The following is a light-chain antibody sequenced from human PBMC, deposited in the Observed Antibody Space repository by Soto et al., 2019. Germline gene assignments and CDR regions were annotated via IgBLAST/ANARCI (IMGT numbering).Light chain of an antibody. Sequence: EIQMTQSPFSVAASVGDRVPITCRASQGISSWLAWYEQKPGKDPKLLIYAASSLQSGVPVRFSGSGSGTDFTLTISRLQPEDFANYYCQQANSFPFTFGPGTKVYIK. CDR2: AAS. CDR3: QQANSFPFT. V-gene: IGKV1-12*01. J-gene: IGKJ3*01. CDR1: QGISSW.